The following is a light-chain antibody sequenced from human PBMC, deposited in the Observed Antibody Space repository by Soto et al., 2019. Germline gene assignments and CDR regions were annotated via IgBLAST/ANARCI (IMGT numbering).Light chain of an antibody. CDR2: DAS. Sequence: DIQMTQSPSSLSASVGDRDTITCQASQDISNYLNWYQQQPGKAPKLLIYDASNLETGVPSRFSGSGSGTDFTFTISSLQPEDISTYYCQQYDNLPLTFGGGTKVEIK. V-gene: IGKV1-33*01. CDR3: QQYDNLPLT. J-gene: IGKJ4*01. CDR1: QDISNY.